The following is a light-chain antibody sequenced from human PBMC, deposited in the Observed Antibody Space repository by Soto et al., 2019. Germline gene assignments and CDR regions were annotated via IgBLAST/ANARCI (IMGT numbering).Light chain of an antibody. V-gene: IGLV1-51*02. CDR2: ENN. Sequence: QSVLTQPPSVSAAPGQKVTISCCGSSSNIGNNYVSWYQQLPGTAPKLLIYENNKRPSGIPDRFSGSMSGTSATLGITGLQTGDESDYYCGTWDSSLSDVVFGGGTKLTVL. CDR3: GTWDSSLSDVV. CDR1: SSNIGNNY. J-gene: IGLJ2*01.